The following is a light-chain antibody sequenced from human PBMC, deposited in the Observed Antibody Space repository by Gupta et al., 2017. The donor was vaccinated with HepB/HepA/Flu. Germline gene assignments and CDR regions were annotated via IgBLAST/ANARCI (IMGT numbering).Light chain of an antibody. V-gene: IGLV2-8*01. CDR1: SSDVGVYNY. CDR3: FSYAGNNYVI. Sequence: QSALTQPPSASGSPGQSVTISCTGPSSDVGVYNYVSWYQLHPGKAPKLMIYEVNKRPSGVPDRFSGSRSGNTASLTVSGLQADDEADYYCFSYAGNNYVIVGGGTKLTVL. J-gene: IGLJ2*01. CDR2: EVN.